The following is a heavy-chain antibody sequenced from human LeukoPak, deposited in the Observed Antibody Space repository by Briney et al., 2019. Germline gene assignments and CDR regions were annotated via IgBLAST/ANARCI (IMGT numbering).Heavy chain of an antibody. CDR2: ISSNGGST. J-gene: IGHJ4*02. V-gene: IGHV3-64*01. D-gene: IGHD1-26*01. CDR3: ARDSGPIVGATFYFDY. Sequence: GGSLRLSCAASGFTFSSYALHSVRQAPAKGLEYVSAISSNGGSTYYANSVKGRFNISRDNSKNTLYLQMGSLRAEDMAVYYCARDSGPIVGATFYFDYWGQGTLVTVSS. CDR1: GFTFSSYA.